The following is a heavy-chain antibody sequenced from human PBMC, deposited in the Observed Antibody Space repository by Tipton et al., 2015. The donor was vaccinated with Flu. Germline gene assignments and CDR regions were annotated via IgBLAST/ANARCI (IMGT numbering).Heavy chain of an antibody. CDR3: ARRDFSNYVSEPKNWFDP. D-gene: IGHD4-11*01. Sequence: TLSLTCMVSGDSIRTDYYWGWIRQPPGGGLEWIASINHYGNTYHNPSLKSRVTMSVDRSRNQFSLKLTSVTATDTAVYYCARRDFSNYVSEPKNWFDPWGHGFLVTVSS. CDR2: INHYGNT. J-gene: IGHJ5*02. V-gene: IGHV4-38-2*02. CDR1: GDSIRTDYY.